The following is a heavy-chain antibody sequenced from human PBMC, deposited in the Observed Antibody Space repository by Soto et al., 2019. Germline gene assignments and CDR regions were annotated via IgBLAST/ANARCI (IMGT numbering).Heavy chain of an antibody. CDR2: IFHSGST. J-gene: IGHJ4*02. Sequence: QVQLQESGPGLVKPSGTLSLTCAVFGGSISNSNCWTWVRQPPGKGLDWIGEIFHSGSTNYKSSLMGRVTISVDKANNQFSLKLSSVTAADTAVYYCAHRPTVGAAIWGQGTLVTVSS. CDR1: GGSISNSNC. CDR3: AHRPTVGAAI. V-gene: IGHV4-4*02. D-gene: IGHD1-26*01.